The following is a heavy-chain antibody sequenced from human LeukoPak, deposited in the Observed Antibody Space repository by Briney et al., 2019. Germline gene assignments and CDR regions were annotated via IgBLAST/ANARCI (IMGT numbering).Heavy chain of an antibody. CDR1: GFTFSNAW. Sequence: GGSLRLSCAASGFTFSNAWMSWVRQAPGKGLEWVGRIKSKTDGGTTDYAAPVKGRFTISRDDSKNTLYLQMNSLKNEDTAVYYCARGPSSGWYRGWFDPWGQGTLVTVSS. CDR2: IKSKTDGGTT. D-gene: IGHD6-19*01. V-gene: IGHV3-15*01. CDR3: ARGPSSGWYRGWFDP. J-gene: IGHJ5*02.